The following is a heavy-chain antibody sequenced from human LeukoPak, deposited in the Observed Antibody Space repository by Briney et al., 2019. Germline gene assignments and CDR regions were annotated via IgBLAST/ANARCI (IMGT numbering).Heavy chain of an antibody. Sequence: GASVKVSCKASGGTFSSYAISWVRQAPGQGLEWMGWISAYNGNTNYAQKLQGRVTMTTDTSTSTAYMELRSLRSDDTAVYYCARDPLSYGSGSYYNTGGGYFDYWGQGTLVTVSS. V-gene: IGHV1-18*01. D-gene: IGHD3-10*01. J-gene: IGHJ4*02. CDR2: ISAYNGNT. CDR3: ARDPLSYGSGSYYNTGGGYFDY. CDR1: GGTFSSYA.